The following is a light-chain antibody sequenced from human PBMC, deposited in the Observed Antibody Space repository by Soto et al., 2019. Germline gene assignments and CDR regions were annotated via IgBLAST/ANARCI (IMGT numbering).Light chain of an antibody. V-gene: IGKV3-15*01. CDR2: GAS. Sequence: EILMTQSPDTLSVSPGDRVTLSCRASRTVSNRLAWYQHKPCQAPRLLISGASNGATGIPPRFRGSGSGTEFTLTVDTLQAEDIAIYYCQQYYHWPVTIGGGTKVESK. CDR3: QQYYHWPVT. CDR1: RTVSNR. J-gene: IGKJ4*01.